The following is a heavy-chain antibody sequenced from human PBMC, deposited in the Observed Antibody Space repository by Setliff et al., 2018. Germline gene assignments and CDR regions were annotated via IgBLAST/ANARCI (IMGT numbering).Heavy chain of an antibody. CDR2: IKSKADGGTT. CDR3: TTWPENGGYYYYYYMDV. V-gene: IGHV3-15*01. Sequence: LRLSCAASGFTFSNAWMTWVRQAPGKGLEWIGRIKSKADGGTTDYVAPVKGRFTISRDDSKNTLFLQMNNLKIEDTAVYYCTTWPENGGYYYYYYMDVWGKGTTVTVSS. J-gene: IGHJ6*03. D-gene: IGHD3-16*01. CDR1: GFTFSNAW.